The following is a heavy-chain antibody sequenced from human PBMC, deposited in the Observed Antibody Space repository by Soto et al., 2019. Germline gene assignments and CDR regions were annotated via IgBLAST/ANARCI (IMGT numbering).Heavy chain of an antibody. CDR3: AREQCSGGSCYSGPLLDY. Sequence: QVQLVQSGAEVQKPGSSVKVSCKASGGTFSSYTISWVRQAPGQGLEWMGRIIPILGIANYAQKFQGRVTITADKSTSTAYMELSSLRSEDTAVYYCAREQCSGGSCYSGPLLDYWGQGTLVTVSS. CDR1: GGTFSSYT. J-gene: IGHJ4*02. CDR2: IIPILGIA. D-gene: IGHD2-15*01. V-gene: IGHV1-69*08.